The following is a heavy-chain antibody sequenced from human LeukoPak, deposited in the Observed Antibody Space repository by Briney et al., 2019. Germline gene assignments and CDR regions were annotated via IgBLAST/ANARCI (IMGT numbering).Heavy chain of an antibody. Sequence: GGSLRLSCAASGFTFSSYSMNWVRQAPGKGLEWVSYISSSSSTIYYADSVKGRFTISRDNAKNSLYLQMNSLRAEDTAVYYCARDRRYYGSGSYYMDYFDYWGQGTLVTVSS. V-gene: IGHV3-48*01. CDR3: ARDRRYYGSGSYYMDYFDY. J-gene: IGHJ4*02. CDR1: GFTFSSYS. CDR2: ISSSSSTI. D-gene: IGHD3-10*01.